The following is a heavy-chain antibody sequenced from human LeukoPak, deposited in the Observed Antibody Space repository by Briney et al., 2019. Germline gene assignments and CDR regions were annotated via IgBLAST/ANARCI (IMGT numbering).Heavy chain of an antibody. D-gene: IGHD1-26*01. V-gene: IGHV3-74*01. CDR1: GFTFSNYW. CDR3: ARDRGGWSC. J-gene: IGHJ3*01. Sequence: GESLKISCAASGFTFSNYWMHWVRQAPGKGLVSVSRITGAGSSTSYADSVKGRFTISRDNANDTLYLQMNSMRDEATAVYYCARDRGGWSCWGQGRMVTVPS. CDR2: ITGAGSST.